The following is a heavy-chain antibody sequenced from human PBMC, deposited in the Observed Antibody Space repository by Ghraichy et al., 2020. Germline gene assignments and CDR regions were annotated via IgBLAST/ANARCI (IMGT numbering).Heavy chain of an antibody. CDR3: ARGTGRIQLWKRTFSYYFDY. D-gene: IGHD5-18*01. J-gene: IGHJ4*02. V-gene: IGHV4-34*01. CDR1: GGSFSGYY. CDR2: INHSGST. Sequence: SETLSLTCAVYGGSFSGYYWSWIRQPPGKGLEWIGEINHSGSTNYNPSLKSRVTISVDTSKNQFSLKLSSVTAADTAVYYCARGTGRIQLWKRTFSYYFDYWGQGTLVTVSS.